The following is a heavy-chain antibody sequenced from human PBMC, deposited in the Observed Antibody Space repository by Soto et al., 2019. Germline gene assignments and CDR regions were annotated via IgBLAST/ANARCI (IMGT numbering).Heavy chain of an antibody. CDR3: ATVDSFTYYSSPGSYYYGMDG. J-gene: IGHJ6*02. CDR1: GYTFTSYG. D-gene: IGHD3-10*01. Sequence: ASVKVSCTASGYTFTSYGISWVRQAPGQGLEWMGWISAYNGNTNYAQKLQGRVTMTTDTSTSTAYMELRSLRSDDTAVYYCATVDSFTYYSSPGSYYYGMDGRRQGPTLPVSS. CDR2: ISAYNGNT. V-gene: IGHV1-18*01.